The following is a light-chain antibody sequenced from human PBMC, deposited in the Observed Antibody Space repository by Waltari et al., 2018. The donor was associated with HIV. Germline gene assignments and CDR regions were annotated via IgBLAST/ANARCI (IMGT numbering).Light chain of an antibody. Sequence: EIVLTQSPATLSLSPGERATLSCRASQSVSSYLAWYHQKPGQAPRLLIYCASSRATGIPARFSGSWSGTDFTLTISSLEPGDFGVYYCHQRSTWPITFGQGTRLEIK. CDR3: HQRSTWPIT. CDR2: CAS. V-gene: IGKV3-11*01. CDR1: QSVSSY. J-gene: IGKJ5*01.